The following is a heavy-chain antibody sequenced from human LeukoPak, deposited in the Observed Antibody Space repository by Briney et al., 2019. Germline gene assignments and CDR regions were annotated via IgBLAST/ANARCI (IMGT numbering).Heavy chain of an antibody. CDR3: ASFEDSGAFDI. Sequence: ASVKVSCKASGYTFTGYYMHWVRQAPGQGLEWMGIINPSGGSTSYAQKFQGRVTMTRDTSTSTVYMELSSLRSEDTAVYYCASFEDSGAFDIWGQGTMVTVSS. CDR1: GYTFTGYY. J-gene: IGHJ3*02. CDR2: INPSGGST. V-gene: IGHV1-46*01. D-gene: IGHD1-26*01.